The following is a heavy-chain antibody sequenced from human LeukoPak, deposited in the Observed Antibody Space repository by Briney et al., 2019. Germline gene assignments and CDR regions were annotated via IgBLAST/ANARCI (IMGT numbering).Heavy chain of an antibody. V-gene: IGHV3-23*01. CDR1: GLTFSSYA. Sequence: GGSLRLSCAASGLTFSSYAMSWVRQAPGKGLEWVSAISGSGGSRYYADSVKGRFTVSRDNSKNTLYLQMNSLRAEDTGVYYCAKDFGYDFWSGYYGSYGMDVWGQGTTVSVSS. D-gene: IGHD3-3*01. CDR2: ISGSGGSR. J-gene: IGHJ6*02. CDR3: AKDFGYDFWSGYYGSYGMDV.